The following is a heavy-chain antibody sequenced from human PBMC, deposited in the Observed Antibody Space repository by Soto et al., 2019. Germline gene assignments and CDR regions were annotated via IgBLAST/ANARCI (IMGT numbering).Heavy chain of an antibody. V-gene: IGHV1-69*13. D-gene: IGHD2-15*01. CDR1: GGTFSSYA. J-gene: IGHJ3*02. CDR2: IIPIFGTA. CDR3: AIRYWSGGICLAFDI. Sequence: CSVKVSCKASGGTFSSYAISWVRQAPEQGLEWMGGIIPIFGTANYGQKCQGRVTITADESTSTAYMDLSSLRTDHTAVYYCAIRYWSGGICLAFDIWGQGTMVTFSS.